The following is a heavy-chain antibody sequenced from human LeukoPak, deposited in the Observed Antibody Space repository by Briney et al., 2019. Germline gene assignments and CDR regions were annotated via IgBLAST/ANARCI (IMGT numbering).Heavy chain of an antibody. CDR2: IDHSGST. Sequence: SETLSLTCAVYGGSFSGYYWSWIRQPPGKGLEWIGEIDHSGSTNYNPSLKSRVTISVDTSKNQFSLKLSSVTAADTAVYYCARSHHDYVWGSYRHQLDYWGQGTLVTVSS. V-gene: IGHV4-34*01. CDR3: ARSHHDYVWGSYRHQLDY. D-gene: IGHD3-16*02. CDR1: GGSFSGYY. J-gene: IGHJ4*02.